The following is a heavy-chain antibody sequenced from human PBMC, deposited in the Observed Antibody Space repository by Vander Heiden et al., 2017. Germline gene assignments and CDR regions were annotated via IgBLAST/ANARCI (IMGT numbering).Heavy chain of an antibody. D-gene: IGHD6-19*01. CDR1: GFPFSSYG. CDR3: ARAVAGTVGDY. CDR2: IWYDGSNK. V-gene: IGHV3-33*01. J-gene: IGHJ4*02. Sequence: QVQLVESGGGVVQPGRSLRLSCAASGFPFSSYGMHWVRQAPGKGLEWVAVIWYDGSNKYYADSVKGRFTISRDNSKNTLYLQMNSLRAEDTAVYYCARAVAGTVGDYWGQGTLVTVSS.